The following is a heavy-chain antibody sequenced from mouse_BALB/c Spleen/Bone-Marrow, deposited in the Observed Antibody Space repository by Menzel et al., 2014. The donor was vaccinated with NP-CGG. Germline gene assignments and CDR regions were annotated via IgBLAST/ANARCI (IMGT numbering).Heavy chain of an antibody. D-gene: IGHD2-4*01. J-gene: IGHJ4*01. CDR1: GYAFTNYL. CDR2: INPGSGGT. Sequence: VQLQQSGAELVRPGTSVKVSCKASGYAFTNYLIEWVKQRPGQGLEWIGVINPGSGGTNYNEKFKGKATLTADKSSSTTYVQLNSLTSGDSAAYFCARDGDYDEYYDMDYWGQGTSVTVSS. CDR3: ARDGDYDEYYDMDY. V-gene: IGHV1-54*01.